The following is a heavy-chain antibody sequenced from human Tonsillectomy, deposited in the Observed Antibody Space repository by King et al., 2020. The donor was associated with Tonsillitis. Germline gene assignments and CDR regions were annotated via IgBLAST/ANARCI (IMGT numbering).Heavy chain of an antibody. V-gene: IGHV3-21*01. CDR1: GFTFSSYT. Sequence: VQLVESGGGLVKPGGSLRLSCAASGFTFSSYTMNWVRQAPGKGLEWVSSISSSSSYRYYADSVKGRFTISRDNAKKSLYLQMNSLRAEDTAGYYCAREGSVYGVPYWFDPWGQGTLVTVSS. D-gene: IGHD5/OR15-5a*01. J-gene: IGHJ5*02. CDR2: ISSSSSYR. CDR3: AREGSVYGVPYWFDP.